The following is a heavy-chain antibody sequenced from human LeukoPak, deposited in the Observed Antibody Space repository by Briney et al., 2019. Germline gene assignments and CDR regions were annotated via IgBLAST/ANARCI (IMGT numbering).Heavy chain of an antibody. D-gene: IGHD3-16*01. Sequence: PGESLRISCAASGITFSSHGKHWIRKAPGKGLEWVAVIWYDGSDQYYADSVKGRLTISRDNSKNTLYLQMTSLRADDTSVYYCARDRVLHYFDYWVQGALVTVSS. V-gene: IGHV3-33*01. CDR2: IWYDGSDQ. J-gene: IGHJ4*02. CDR3: ARDRVLHYFDY. CDR1: GITFSSHG.